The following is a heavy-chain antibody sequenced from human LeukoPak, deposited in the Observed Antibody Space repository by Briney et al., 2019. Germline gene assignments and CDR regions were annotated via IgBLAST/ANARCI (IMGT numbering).Heavy chain of an antibody. J-gene: IGHJ4*02. V-gene: IGHV3-23*01. CDR2: ISGSGSST. CDR1: GFTFSSYA. D-gene: IGHD6-19*01. Sequence: GGSLRLSCAVSGFTFSSYAMSGVRQAPGKGLEWVSTISGSGSSTSYADSVKGRFTISRDNSKNTLYLQMNSLRAEDTALYYCATRGYTSGWYSFGYWGQGTLVTVSS. CDR3: ATRGYTSGWYSFGY.